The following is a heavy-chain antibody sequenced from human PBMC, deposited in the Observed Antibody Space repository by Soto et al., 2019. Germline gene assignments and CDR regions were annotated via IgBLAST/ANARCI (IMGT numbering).Heavy chain of an antibody. V-gene: IGHV1-18*04. Sequence: ASVKVSCKAARYTFASCGISCVRQAPVPGLEWMGWISAYNGNTNYAQKLQGRVTIVADESTTTVYMELSSLKSEDKAVYYCATSVGIAPTGEDGMDVWGQGTSVTVSS. D-gene: IGHD2-8*02. CDR2: ISAYNGNT. J-gene: IGHJ6*02. CDR3: ATSVGIAPTGEDGMDV. CDR1: RYTFASCG.